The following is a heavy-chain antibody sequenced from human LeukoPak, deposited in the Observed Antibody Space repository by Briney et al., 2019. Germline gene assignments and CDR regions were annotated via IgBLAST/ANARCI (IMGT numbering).Heavy chain of an antibody. D-gene: IGHD2-21*02. Sequence: TLSLTCTVSGGSISSSSYYWSWIRQPAGKGLEWIGRIYTSGSTNYHPSLKSRVTISVDTSKNQFSLKLSSVTAADTAVYYCAREGGIVVVTASTPPDAFDIWGQGTMVTVSS. CDR2: IYTSGST. CDR3: AREGGIVVVTASTPPDAFDI. CDR1: GGSISSSSYY. V-gene: IGHV4-61*02. J-gene: IGHJ3*02.